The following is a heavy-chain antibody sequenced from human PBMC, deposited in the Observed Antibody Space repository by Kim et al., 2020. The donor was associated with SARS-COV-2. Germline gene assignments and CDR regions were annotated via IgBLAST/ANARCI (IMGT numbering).Heavy chain of an antibody. V-gene: IGHV3-73*01. J-gene: IGHJ3*02. CDR1: GFTFSGSA. D-gene: IGHD1-1*01. Sequence: GGSLRLSCAASGFTFSGSAMHWVRQASGKGLEWVGRIRSKPNSYATAYAAPVKGRFTISRDDSKNTAYLQMNNLKTEDTAVYYCTRVPGPTLAFWDAFDIWGQGTMITVSS. CDR2: IRSKPNSYAT. CDR3: TRVPGPTLAFWDAFDI.